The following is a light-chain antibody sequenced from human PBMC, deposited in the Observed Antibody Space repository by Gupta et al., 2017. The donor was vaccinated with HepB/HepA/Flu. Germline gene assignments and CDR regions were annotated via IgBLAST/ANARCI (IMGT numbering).Light chain of an antibody. CDR2: GAS. Sequence: EIVLTQSPGTLSLSPGERATLSCRASQSVSSSYLAWYQQKPGQPPRLLIFGASTRATGIPDRFSGSGDGTDFTLTSSRREPEDFAVYFCQQDSNSRTFGQGTKVEIK. CDR1: QSVSSSY. CDR3: QQDSNSRT. J-gene: IGKJ1*01. V-gene: IGKV3-20*01.